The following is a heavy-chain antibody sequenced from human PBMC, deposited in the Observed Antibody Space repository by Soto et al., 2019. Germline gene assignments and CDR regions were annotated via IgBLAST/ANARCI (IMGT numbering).Heavy chain of an antibody. Sequence: SGPTLVNPTQTLTLTCTFSGFSLSTSGMRVSWIRQPPGKALEWLARIDWDDDKFYSTSLKTRLTISKDTSKNQVVLTMTNRDPVDTATYYCALSSPYYYYGMDVWAKGPRSPSP. CDR1: GFSLSTSGMR. J-gene: IGHJ6*02. V-gene: IGHV2-70*04. CDR2: IDWDDDK. CDR3: ALSSPYYYYGMDV.